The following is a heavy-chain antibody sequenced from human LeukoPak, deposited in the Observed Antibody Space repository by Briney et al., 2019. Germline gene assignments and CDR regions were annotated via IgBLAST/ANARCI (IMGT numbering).Heavy chain of an antibody. CDR2: INPNSGGT. CDR3: AREVTVCGSTSCHLDY. CDR1: GYTLTSYG. V-gene: IGHV1-2*02. Sequence: GASVKVSCKASGYTLTSYGISGVRQAPGQGLEWMGWINPNSGGTNYAQKFQGRVTMTRDTSISTAYMELSSMRSDDTAVYYCAREVTVCGSTSCHLDYWGQGSLVIVSS. J-gene: IGHJ4*02. D-gene: IGHD2-2*01.